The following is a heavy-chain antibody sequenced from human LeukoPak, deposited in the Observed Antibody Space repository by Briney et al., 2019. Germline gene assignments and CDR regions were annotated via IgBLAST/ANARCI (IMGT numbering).Heavy chain of an antibody. D-gene: IGHD2-15*01. Sequence: ASVKVSCKASGYTFTSYYMHWVRQAPGQGLEWMGIINPSGGSTSYAQKFQGRVTMTRDTSTSTVYMELSSLRSEDTAVYYCASGAGYCRGGSCYYNWFDPWGQGTLVTVSS. J-gene: IGHJ5*02. CDR2: INPSGGST. CDR1: GYTFTSYY. CDR3: ASGAGYCRGGSCYYNWFDP. V-gene: IGHV1-46*01.